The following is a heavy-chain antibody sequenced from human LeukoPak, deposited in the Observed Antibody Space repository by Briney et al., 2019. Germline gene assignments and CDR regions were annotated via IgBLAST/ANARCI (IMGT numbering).Heavy chain of an antibody. CDR1: GFIFSSYW. CDR2: INTDGSST. D-gene: IGHD3-3*01. Sequence: GGSLRLSCAASGFIFSSYWMHWVRHAPGKGLAWVSRINTDGSSTSYADSVKGRFTISGDNAKNTLYLQMNSLRDEDTAIYYCARDRSDFSLLYHYFYMDVWGKGTTVTVSS. CDR3: ARDRSDFSLLYHYFYMDV. V-gene: IGHV3-74*01. J-gene: IGHJ6*03.